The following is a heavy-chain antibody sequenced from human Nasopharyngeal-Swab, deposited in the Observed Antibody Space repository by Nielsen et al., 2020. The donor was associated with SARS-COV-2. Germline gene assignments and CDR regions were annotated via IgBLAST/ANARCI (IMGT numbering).Heavy chain of an antibody. J-gene: IGHJ4*02. D-gene: IGHD5-24*01. Sequence: VRQAPGKGLEWVAVVSYDGSSKYYADSVKGRFTISRDNSKNTLYLQMNSLRAEDTAVFYCARDMGRDGYNYPFDYWGQGTLVTASS. V-gene: IGHV3-30-3*01. CDR2: VSYDGSSK. CDR3: ARDMGRDGYNYPFDY.